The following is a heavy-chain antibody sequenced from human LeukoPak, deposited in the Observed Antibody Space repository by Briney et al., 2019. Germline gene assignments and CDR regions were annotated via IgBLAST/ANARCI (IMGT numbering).Heavy chain of an antibody. J-gene: IGHJ4*02. CDR3: AREIAAAGTSDY. Sequence: SVKVSCKASGGTFSSYAISWVRQAPGQGLEWMGRIIPILGIANYAQKFQGRVTITADKSTSTAYMELSSLRSEDTAVYYCAREIAAAGTSDYWGQGTLVTVST. D-gene: IGHD6-13*01. CDR1: GGTFSSYA. CDR2: IIPILGIA. V-gene: IGHV1-69*04.